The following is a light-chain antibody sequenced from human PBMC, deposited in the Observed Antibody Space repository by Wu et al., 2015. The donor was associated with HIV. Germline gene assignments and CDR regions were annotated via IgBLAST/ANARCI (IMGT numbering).Light chain of an antibody. J-gene: IGKJ2*01. Sequence: EIVMTQSPATLSVSPGERATLSCWASQSVSNNLAWYQQKPGQAPRLLMSGASTRATGIPARFSGSGSGTEFTLTISSMQSEDFAVYYCQQYNNWPPYTFGQGTKLEIK. CDR1: QSVSNN. CDR2: GAS. CDR3: QQYNNWPPYT. V-gene: IGKV3-15*01.